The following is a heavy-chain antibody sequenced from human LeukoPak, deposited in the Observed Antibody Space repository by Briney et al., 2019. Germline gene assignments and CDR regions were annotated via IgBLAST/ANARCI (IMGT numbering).Heavy chain of an antibody. V-gene: IGHV3-74*01. CDR3: TRGRYHLDS. CDR1: GFTFSTYW. CDR2: FNSDGRST. J-gene: IGHJ4*02. Sequence: GGSLRLSCAASGFTFSTYWMHWVRQAPGKGLVWVSRFNSDGRSTYYADSVKGRFTISRDNAKNTLYLQMNSLRAEDTAVYYCTRGRYHLDSWGQGTLVTVSS. D-gene: IGHD1-14*01.